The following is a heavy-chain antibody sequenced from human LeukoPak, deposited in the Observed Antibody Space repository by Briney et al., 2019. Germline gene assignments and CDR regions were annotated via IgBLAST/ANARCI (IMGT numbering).Heavy chain of an antibody. J-gene: IGHJ3*02. D-gene: IGHD3-10*01. CDR3: AGRGSSSGSFDI. CDR1: GGSITNLDYY. V-gene: IGHV4-61*02. CDR2: IYTSGGT. Sequence: SQTLSLTCTVSGGSITNLDYYWTWIRQPAGKRLEWIGRIYTSGGTNYNPSLKSRVTMSVDRSKNEISLHLASLTAADTALYYCAGRGSSSGSFDIWGPGTFVTVSS.